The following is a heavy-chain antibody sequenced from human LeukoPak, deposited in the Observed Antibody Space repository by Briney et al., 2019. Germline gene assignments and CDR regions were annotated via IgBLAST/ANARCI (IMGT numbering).Heavy chain of an antibody. J-gene: IGHJ4*02. CDR2: IIPILGIA. CDR3: ARDQGRGVIDY. D-gene: IGHD3-10*01. Sequence: ASVKVSCKASGGTFSSYAISWVRQAPGQGLEWMGRIIPILGIANYAQKSQGRVTITADKSTSTAYMELSSLRSEDTAVYYCARDQGRGVIDYWGQGTLVTVSS. CDR1: GGTFSSYA. V-gene: IGHV1-69*04.